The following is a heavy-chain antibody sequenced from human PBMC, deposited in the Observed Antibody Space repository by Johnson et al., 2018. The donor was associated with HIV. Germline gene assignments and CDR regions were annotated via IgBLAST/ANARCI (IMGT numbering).Heavy chain of an antibody. CDR1: GFTFSSYW. V-gene: IGHV3-7*05. CDR2: IQPDGSDT. Sequence: VQLVESGGGVVQPGRSLRLSCAASGFTFSSYWMTWVRQAPGKGLEWVANIQPDGSDTYYVDSVKGRFTISRDNSKNTLYLQMNSLRAEDTAVYYCASLGGSYSLDIWGQGTMVTVSS. CDR3: ASLGGSYSLDI. J-gene: IGHJ3*02. D-gene: IGHD1-26*01.